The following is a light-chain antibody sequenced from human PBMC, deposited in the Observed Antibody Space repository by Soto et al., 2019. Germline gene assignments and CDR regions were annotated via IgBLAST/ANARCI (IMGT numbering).Light chain of an antibody. CDR2: GAS. CDR3: QQYNNGPRT. Sequence: EIVMTQSPATLSVSPGERATLSCRASQSVSSNLAWFQQKPGQAPRLLIYGASTRATGIPARFSGSGSATEFTLTISSLQSEDFAIYSCQQYNNGPRTFGQGTKVDIK. J-gene: IGKJ1*01. V-gene: IGKV3-15*01. CDR1: QSVSSN.